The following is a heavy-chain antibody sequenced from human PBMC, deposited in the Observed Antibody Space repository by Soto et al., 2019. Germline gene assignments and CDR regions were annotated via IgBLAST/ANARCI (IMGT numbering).Heavy chain of an antibody. CDR1: GYSFTSYW. Sequence: PGESLKISCKGSGYSFTSYWIGWVRQMPGKGLEWMGIIYPGDSDTRYSPSFQGQVTISADKSISTAYLQWSSLKASDTAMYYCARSYGDYGSPNWFDPWGQGTLVTVSS. CDR2: IYPGDSDT. CDR3: ARSYGDYGSPNWFDP. V-gene: IGHV5-51*01. D-gene: IGHD4-17*01. J-gene: IGHJ5*02.